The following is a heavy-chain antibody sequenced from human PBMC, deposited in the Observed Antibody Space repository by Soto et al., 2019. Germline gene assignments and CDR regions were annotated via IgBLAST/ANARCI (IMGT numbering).Heavy chain of an antibody. CDR3: AKDRRSSSSGGGYGMDV. Sequence: GGSLRLSCAASGFTFSSYAISWVRQAPGKGLEWVSAISGSGGSTYYADSVEGRFTISRDNSKNTLYLQMNSLRAEDTAVYYCAKDRRSSSSGGGYGMDVWGQGTTVTVSS. J-gene: IGHJ6*02. CDR1: GFTFSSYA. V-gene: IGHV3-23*01. D-gene: IGHD6-6*01. CDR2: ISGSGGST.